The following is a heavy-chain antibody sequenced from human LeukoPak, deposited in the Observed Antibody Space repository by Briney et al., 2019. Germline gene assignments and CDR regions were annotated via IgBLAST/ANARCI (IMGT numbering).Heavy chain of an antibody. V-gene: IGHV4-34*01. J-gene: IGHJ4*02. Sequence: SETLSLTCSVYGGSFSGYYWRWIRQPPGKGLEWIGEINNSGNSNYNPSLKSRVTISVDTSKNQFSLKLNSVTAADTGVYYCARGLTHWGQGTLVTVSS. CDR3: ARGLTH. CDR1: GGSFSGYY. CDR2: INNSGNS.